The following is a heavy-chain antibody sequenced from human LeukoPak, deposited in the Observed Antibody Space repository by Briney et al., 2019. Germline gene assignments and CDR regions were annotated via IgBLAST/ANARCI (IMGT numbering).Heavy chain of an antibody. CDR2: INPNSGGT. CDR1: GYTFTGYY. Sequence: GASVKVSCKASGYTFTGYYMHWVRQAPGQGLEWMGWINPNSGGTNYAQKFQGRVTMTRDTSTSTAYMELSRLRSDDTAVYYCARASYSGSYYEMGYWGQGTLVTVSS. V-gene: IGHV1-2*02. D-gene: IGHD1-26*01. CDR3: ARASYSGSYYEMGY. J-gene: IGHJ4*02.